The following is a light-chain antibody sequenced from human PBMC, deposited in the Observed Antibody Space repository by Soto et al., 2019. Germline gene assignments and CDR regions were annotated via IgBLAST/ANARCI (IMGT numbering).Light chain of an antibody. Sequence: QSALTQPASVSGSPGQSITISCTGTRSDIGSYNDVSWYQQHPGKAPKLMIYEVTKRPSGVSNSFSGSKSGYTASLTISWLQAEDEADYYCCSYAGSSTWVFGGGTQLPVL. V-gene: IGLV2-23*02. CDR3: CSYAGSSTWV. CDR2: EVT. CDR1: RSDIGSYND. J-gene: IGLJ3*02.